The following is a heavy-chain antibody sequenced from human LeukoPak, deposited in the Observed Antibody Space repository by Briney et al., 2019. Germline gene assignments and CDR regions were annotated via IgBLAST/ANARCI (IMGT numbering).Heavy chain of an antibody. CDR3: ARGTDGYRFDP. J-gene: IGHJ5*02. V-gene: IGHV4-59*01. CDR2: IYNIETT. D-gene: IGHD5-18*01. CDR1: DGSMTNYH. Sequence: SETLSLTCTVSDGSMTNYHWTWIRQSPGKAPQYIGYIYNIETTNYNPSLKSRVTVSEDMSKKQFSLRLNSVTAADTAVYYCARGTDGYRFDPWGQGILVTVSS.